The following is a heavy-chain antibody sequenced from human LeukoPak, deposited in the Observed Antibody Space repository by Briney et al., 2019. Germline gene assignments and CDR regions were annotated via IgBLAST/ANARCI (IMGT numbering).Heavy chain of an antibody. CDR3: ARDPGVATTD. J-gene: IGHJ4*02. Sequence: SETLSLTCTVSGGSISSSSYYWGWIRQPPGKGLEWIGSIYHSGSTYYNPSLKSRVTISVDTSKNQFSLKQSSVTAADTAVYYCARDPGVATTDWGQGTLVTVSS. CDR2: IYHSGST. CDR1: GGSISSSSYY. V-gene: IGHV4-39*07. D-gene: IGHD5-12*01.